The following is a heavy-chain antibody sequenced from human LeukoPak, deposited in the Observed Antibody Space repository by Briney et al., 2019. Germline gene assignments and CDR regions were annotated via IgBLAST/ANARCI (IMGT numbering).Heavy chain of an antibody. Sequence: SETLSLTCTVSGGSISSYRWSWIRQPPGKGLEWIGYIYYSGSTNYNPSLKTRVTISVDTSKNQFSLKLRSVTAADTAVYYCARHSKWELLLFDYWGQGTLVTVSS. CDR2: IYYSGST. V-gene: IGHV4-59*01. J-gene: IGHJ4*02. CDR1: GGSISSYR. CDR3: ARHSKWELLLFDY. D-gene: IGHD1-26*01.